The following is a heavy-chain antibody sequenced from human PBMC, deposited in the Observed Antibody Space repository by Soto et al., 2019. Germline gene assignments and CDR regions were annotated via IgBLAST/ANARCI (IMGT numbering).Heavy chain of an antibody. V-gene: IGHV1-2*04. D-gene: IGHD2-15*01. CDR3: ARVCGGGSCYSGVRGMDV. CDR1: GYTFTGYY. Sequence: ASVKVSCKASGYTFTGYYMHWVRQAPGQGLEWMGWINPNSGGTNYAQKFQGWVTMTRDTSISTAYMELSRLRSDDTAVYYCARVCGGGSCYSGVRGMDVWGQGTTVTVSS. J-gene: IGHJ6*02. CDR2: INPNSGGT.